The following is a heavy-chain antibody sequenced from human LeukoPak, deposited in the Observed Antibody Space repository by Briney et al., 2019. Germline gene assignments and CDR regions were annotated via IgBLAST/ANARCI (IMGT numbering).Heavy chain of an antibody. D-gene: IGHD6-13*01. CDR3: AKDGSSRWYYFDS. CDR1: GFRFDDYA. J-gene: IGHJ4*02. CDR2: ISWNSRTI. V-gene: IGHV3-9*01. Sequence: GGSLRLSCAASGFRFDDYAMHWVRQAPGKGLEWVSGISWNSRTIGYADSVKGRFTISRDNAKNSLYLQMNSLRVEDTALYYCAKDGSSRWYYFDSWGQGTLVTVSS.